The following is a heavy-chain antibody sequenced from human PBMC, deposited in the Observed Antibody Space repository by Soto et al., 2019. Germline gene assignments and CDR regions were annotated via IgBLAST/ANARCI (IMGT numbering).Heavy chain of an antibody. CDR2: ISSSGSTI. V-gene: IGHV3-11*01. Sequence: GGSLRLSCAASGFTFSDYYMSWIRQAPGKGLEWVSYISSSGSTIYYADSVKGRFTISRDNAKNSLYLQMNSLRAEDTAVYYCAKDIVDSTVYGMDVWGQGTTVTVSS. D-gene: IGHD5-12*01. CDR1: GFTFSDYY. J-gene: IGHJ6*02. CDR3: AKDIVDSTVYGMDV.